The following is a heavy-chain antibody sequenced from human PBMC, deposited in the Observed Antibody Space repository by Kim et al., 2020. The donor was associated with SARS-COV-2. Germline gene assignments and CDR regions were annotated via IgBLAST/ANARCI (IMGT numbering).Heavy chain of an antibody. CDR2: IYYSGST. D-gene: IGHD6-19*01. J-gene: IGHJ4*02. CDR3: ARQGAVAGTFDY. Sequence: SETLSLTCSVSGGSINNFYWNWVRQPPGKGLEWIGFIYYSGSTKYNPSLESQVSISIDTSRNHFSLNLTSVTAADSAVYYCARQGAVAGTFDYWGRGTLVTVS. CDR1: GGSINNFY. V-gene: IGHV4-59*08.